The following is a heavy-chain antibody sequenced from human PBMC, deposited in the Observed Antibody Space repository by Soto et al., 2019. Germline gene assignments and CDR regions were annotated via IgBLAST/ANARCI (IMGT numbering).Heavy chain of an antibody. Sequence: GGSLRLSCAASGFTFSSYAMSWVRQAPGKGLEWVSAISGSGGSTNSADSVKGRFTIPRDNSKNTLYLQLNSLRAEDTAVYYCAKPMVRPLEVPQYYFGMEVWGQGTTVTVSS. CDR3: AKPMVRPLEVPQYYFGMEV. CDR2: ISGSGGST. V-gene: IGHV3-23*01. CDR1: GFTFSSYA. J-gene: IGHJ6*01. D-gene: IGHD2-21*01.